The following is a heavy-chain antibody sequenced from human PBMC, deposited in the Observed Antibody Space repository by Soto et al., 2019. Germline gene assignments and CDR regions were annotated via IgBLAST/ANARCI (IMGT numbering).Heavy chain of an antibody. V-gene: IGHV3-23*01. CDR1: GFTFSSYA. Sequence: GGSLRLSCAASGFTFSSYAISWVRQAPGKGLEWVSAISCTGGTTYYTDSVKGRFTISRDISRDNSKNTLHLHMNSLRAEDSAVYYCAKNCGNYCGPNYFDQWGQGTLVTVSS. CDR2: ISCTGGTT. D-gene: IGHD1-26*01. J-gene: IGHJ4*02. CDR3: AKNCGNYCGPNYFDQ.